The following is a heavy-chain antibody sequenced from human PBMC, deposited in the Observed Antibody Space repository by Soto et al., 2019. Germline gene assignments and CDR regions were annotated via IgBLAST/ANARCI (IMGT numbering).Heavy chain of an antibody. CDR1: RRSMSINY. Sequence: LSLTSSASRRSMSINYWEWSRQSPDKGLEWLGYVVYGGTDYNPSLEGRVSMSVETPKSQFSLKLTSVTAADTDVYYCVSYSGAFYFDSWGQGIQVTVSS. CDR2: VVYGGT. V-gene: IGHV4-59*01. CDR3: VSYSGAFYFDS. D-gene: IGHD4-4*01. J-gene: IGHJ4*02.